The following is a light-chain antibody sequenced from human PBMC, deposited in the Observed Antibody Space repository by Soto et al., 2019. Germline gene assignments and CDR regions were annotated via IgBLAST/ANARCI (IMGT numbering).Light chain of an antibody. CDR2: AAS. J-gene: IGKJ1*01. CDR1: QDISTS. V-gene: IGKV1-9*01. CDR3: QQYGSYWT. Sequence: DIQVTQSPSSLSASVGDRVTITCRASQDISTSVAWYQQEPGKAPKLLIYAASTVQSGVPSRFSGTGSGTEFTLIISSLQPDDFATYYCQQYGSYWTFGQGTKV.